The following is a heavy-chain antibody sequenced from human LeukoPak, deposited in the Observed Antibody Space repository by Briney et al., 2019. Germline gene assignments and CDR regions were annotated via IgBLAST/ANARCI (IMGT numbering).Heavy chain of an antibody. CDR1: GFTFSSYS. CDR3: ARPRYGGPGGDFDY. V-gene: IGHV3-21*05. Sequence: GGSLRLSCAASGFTFSSYSMNWVRQAPGKGLEWVSYISSSSSYIYYADSVKGRFTISRDNAKNSLYLQMNSLRAEDTAVYYCARPRYGGPGGDFDYWGQGTLVTVSS. J-gene: IGHJ4*02. CDR2: ISSSSSYI. D-gene: IGHD1-26*01.